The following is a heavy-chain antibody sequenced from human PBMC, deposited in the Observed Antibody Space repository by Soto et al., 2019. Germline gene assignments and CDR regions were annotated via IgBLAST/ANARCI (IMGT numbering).Heavy chain of an antibody. CDR3: AKDLGTTVVTQGYYGMDV. CDR1: GFTFSSYG. Sequence: QVQLVESGGGVVQPGRSLRLSCAASGFTFSSYGMHWVRQAPGKGLEWVAVISYDGSNKYYADSVKGRFTISRDNSKNTLYLQMNSLRAEDTAVYYCAKDLGTTVVTQGYYGMDVWGQGTTVTVSS. CDR2: ISYDGSNK. J-gene: IGHJ6*02. V-gene: IGHV3-30*18. D-gene: IGHD4-17*01.